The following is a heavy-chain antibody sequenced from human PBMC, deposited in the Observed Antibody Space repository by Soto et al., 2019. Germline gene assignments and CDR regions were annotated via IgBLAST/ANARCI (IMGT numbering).Heavy chain of an antibody. J-gene: IGHJ5*02. CDR2: IYYSGST. D-gene: IGHD2-2*01. CDR3: AREIVAVPAAFDP. Sequence: SETLSLTCTVSGGSISSGGYYWSWIRQHPGKGLEWIGYIYYSGSTYYNPSLKSRVTISVDTSKNQFSLKLSSVTAADTAVYYCAREIVAVPAAFDPWGQGTLVTVSS. V-gene: IGHV4-31*03. CDR1: GGSISSGGYY.